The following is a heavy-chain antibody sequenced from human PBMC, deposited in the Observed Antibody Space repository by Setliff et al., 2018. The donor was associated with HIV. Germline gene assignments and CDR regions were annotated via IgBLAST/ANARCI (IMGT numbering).Heavy chain of an antibody. D-gene: IGHD2-15*01. CDR1: GFTFSTHN. CDR3: ARAGNVGGDYNDY. J-gene: IGHJ4*02. Sequence: GGSLRLSCAASGFTFSTHNMHWVRQAPGEGLEWVAVIWSDGIDEDYSASVKGRFTISRDNSKNMLYLQVNNLRAEDTAIYYCARAGNVGGDYNDYWGQGTLVTVSS. V-gene: IGHV3-33*01. CDR2: IWSDGIDE.